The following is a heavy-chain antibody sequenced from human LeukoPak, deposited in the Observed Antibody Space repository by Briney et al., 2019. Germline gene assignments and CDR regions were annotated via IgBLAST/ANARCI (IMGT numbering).Heavy chain of an antibody. CDR2: ISAYNTNT. CDR1: GYTFTTYG. D-gene: IGHD2-15*01. Sequence: ASVKVYCKASGYTFTTYGISWVRQAPGQGLEWMGWISAYNTNTNYAQKIQGRVTMTTDTSTSTAYMELRSLRSDDTAVYYCARDWHCSGGTCYNAFDIWGQGTMVTVSS. J-gene: IGHJ3*02. CDR3: ARDWHCSGGTCYNAFDI. V-gene: IGHV1-18*01.